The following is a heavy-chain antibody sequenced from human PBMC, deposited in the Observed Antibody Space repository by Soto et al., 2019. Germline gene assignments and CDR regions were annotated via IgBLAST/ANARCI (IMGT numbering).Heavy chain of an antibody. Sequence: EVQLVESGGGLVQPGGSLRLSCAASGFTFSVYWMHWVRQAPGTGLLWVARIDSDGSTTSYADSVKGRFTISRDNAKSTLYLQMNSLRAEDTAVYYCARPGYSNYGPGVDVWGQGTTVTVSS. V-gene: IGHV3-74*01. CDR2: IDSDGSTT. CDR3: ARPGYSNYGPGVDV. CDR1: GFTFSVYW. D-gene: IGHD4-4*01. J-gene: IGHJ6*02.